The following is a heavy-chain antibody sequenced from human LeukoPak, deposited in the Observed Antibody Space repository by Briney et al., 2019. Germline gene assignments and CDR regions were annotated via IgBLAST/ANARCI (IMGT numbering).Heavy chain of an antibody. D-gene: IGHD5-18*01. V-gene: IGHV1-69*05. CDR2: IIPIFGTA. CDR1: GGTFSSYA. J-gene: IGHJ4*02. CDR3: ARSSQRGYSYGDFDY. Sequence: ASVKVSCKASGGTFSSYAISWVRQAPGQGLEWMGGIIPIFGTANYAQKFQGRVTITTDESTSTAYMELSSLRSEDTAVYYCARSSQRGYSYGDFDYWGQGTLVTVSS.